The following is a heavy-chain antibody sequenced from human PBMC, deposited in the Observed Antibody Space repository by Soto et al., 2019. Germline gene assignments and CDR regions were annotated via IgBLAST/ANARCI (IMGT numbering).Heavy chain of an antibody. Sequence: PSETLSLSCPVYGWSFSGYYWMVIGHSPGKGLELIGEINHSGSTNYNPSLKSRVTISGXTSKNQFSLKLSSVTGAETAVYDCASLAAIQTRFLTARRAGHYYGIGVPPQRTKVTVAS. J-gene: IGHJ6*02. V-gene: IGHV4-34*01. CDR1: GWSFSGYY. D-gene: IGHD2-2*02. CDR2: INHSGST. CDR3: ASLAAIQTRFLTARRAGHYYGIGV.